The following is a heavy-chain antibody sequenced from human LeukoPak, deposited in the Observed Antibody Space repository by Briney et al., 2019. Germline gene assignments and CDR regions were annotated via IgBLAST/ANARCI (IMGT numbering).Heavy chain of an antibody. CDR1: GNYW. CDR2: INSDGSWA. V-gene: IGHV3-74*01. J-gene: IGHJ4*02. Sequence: GGSLRLSCAASGNYWMHWVRQAPGKGLVWVSHINSDGSWASYADSVKGRFTISKDNAKNTVYLQMNNLRAEDTAVYYCVSFYETYWGRGTLVTVSS. D-gene: IGHD2-2*01. CDR3: VSFYETY.